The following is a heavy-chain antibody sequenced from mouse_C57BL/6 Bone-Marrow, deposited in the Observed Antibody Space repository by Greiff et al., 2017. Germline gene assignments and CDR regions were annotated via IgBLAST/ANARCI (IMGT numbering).Heavy chain of an antibody. D-gene: IGHD3-1*01. CDR1: GFTFSSYG. Sequence: EVKLMESGGDLVKPGGSLKLSCAASGFTFSSYGMSWVRQTPDKRLEWVATISSGGSYTYYPDSVKGRFTISRDNAKNTLYLQMSSLKSEDTAMYYCARRGTGGDYWGQGTTLTVSS. J-gene: IGHJ2*01. V-gene: IGHV5-6*02. CDR3: ARRGTGGDY. CDR2: ISSGGSYT.